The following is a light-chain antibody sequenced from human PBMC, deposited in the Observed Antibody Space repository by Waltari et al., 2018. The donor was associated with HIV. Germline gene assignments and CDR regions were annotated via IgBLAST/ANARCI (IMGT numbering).Light chain of an antibody. CDR3: SSYAGSNTDVV. CDR1: SSDVGGYNY. J-gene: IGLJ2*01. CDR2: EVS. V-gene: IGLV2-8*01. Sequence: QSALTQPPSASGSPGQSVPISCTGTSSDVGGYNYVYWYQQHPGKAPKLMIYEVSNRPSGVPDRFSGSKSGNTASLTVSGLQAEDEADYYCSSYAGSNTDVVFGGGTKLTVL.